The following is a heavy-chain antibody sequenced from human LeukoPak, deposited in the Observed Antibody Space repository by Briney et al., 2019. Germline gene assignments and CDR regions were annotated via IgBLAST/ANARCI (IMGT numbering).Heavy chain of an antibody. Sequence: SETLSLTCTVSGYSISSGYFWGWIRQPPGKGLEWIGTIYNSGSTYYNASLESRVTISVDTSKNQFSLKLSSVTAADTAVYYCARRPLLFRQFDYWGQGTLVTVSS. CDR1: GYSISSGYF. J-gene: IGHJ4*02. D-gene: IGHD2-21*02. V-gene: IGHV4-38-2*02. CDR2: IYNSGST. CDR3: ARRPLLFRQFDY.